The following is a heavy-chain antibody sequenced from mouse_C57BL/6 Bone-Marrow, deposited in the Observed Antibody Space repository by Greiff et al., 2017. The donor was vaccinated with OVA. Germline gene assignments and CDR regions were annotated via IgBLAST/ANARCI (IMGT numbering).Heavy chain of an antibody. CDR3: AREGDRYFDY. V-gene: IGHV1-76*01. Sequence: QVQLQQSGAELVRPGASVKLSCKASGYTFTDYYINWVKQRPGQGLEWIARIYPGSGNTYYNEKFKGKATLTAEKSSSTAYMQLSSLTSEDSAVYFCAREGDRYFDYWGQGTTLTVSS. J-gene: IGHJ2*01. CDR2: IYPGSGNT. CDR1: GYTFTDYY. D-gene: IGHD2-14*01.